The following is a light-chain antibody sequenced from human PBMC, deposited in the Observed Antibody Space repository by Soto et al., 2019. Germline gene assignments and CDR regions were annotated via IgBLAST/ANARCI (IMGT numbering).Light chain of an antibody. Sequence: EIVLTQSPGTLSLSPGDTATLSCRASQSLSSSYLAWYQQRPGQAPRLLIYGASSRATVLPDRFSGSGSGTDFTLTISRLDPEDFAVYYCQQYGGSMTFGQGTRLEIE. CDR1: QSLSSSY. CDR2: GAS. CDR3: QQYGGSMT. J-gene: IGKJ5*01. V-gene: IGKV3-20*01.